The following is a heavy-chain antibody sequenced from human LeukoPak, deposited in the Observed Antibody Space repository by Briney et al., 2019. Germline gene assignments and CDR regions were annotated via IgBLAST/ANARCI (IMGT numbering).Heavy chain of an antibody. J-gene: IGHJ6*03. V-gene: IGHV3-21*01. CDR2: ISSSSSYI. CDR3: ARAHGSRSYYSDYMDV. D-gene: IGHD3-10*01. Sequence: PGGSLRLSCAASGFTFSSYSMNWVRHAPGKGLEWVSSISSSSSYIYYADSSKGRFTISRDNAKNSLYLQLHSLRAEDTAVYYCARAHGSRSYYSDYMDVWGKGTTVTVSS. CDR1: GFTFSSYS.